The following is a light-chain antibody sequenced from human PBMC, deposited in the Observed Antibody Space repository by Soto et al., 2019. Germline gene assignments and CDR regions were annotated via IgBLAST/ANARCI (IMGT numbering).Light chain of an antibody. V-gene: IGLV1-47*01. CDR3: AAWDDSLAYVV. CDR2: RNN. J-gene: IGLJ2*01. Sequence: QSVLTQPPSASGTPRQRVTISCSGSSSNIGSNYVYWYQQLPGTAPKLLIYRNNQRPSGVPDRFSGSKSGTSASLAISGLRSEDEADYYCAAWDDSLAYVVFGGGTQLTVL. CDR1: SSNIGSNY.